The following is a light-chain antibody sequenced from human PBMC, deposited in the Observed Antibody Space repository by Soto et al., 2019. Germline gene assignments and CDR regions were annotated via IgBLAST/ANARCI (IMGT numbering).Light chain of an antibody. J-gene: IGKJ5*01. CDR1: QDINKN. CDR2: DAS. V-gene: IGKV1-33*01. CDR3: QQYESLPLT. Sequence: DIQMTQSPSSLSASVGDRVTITCQASQDINKNLIWYQQKPGKAPKLLIYDASDLETGVPSRFSGSGYGTGFTFTISSLQPEDFATYYCQQYESLPLTFGPGTRLEIK.